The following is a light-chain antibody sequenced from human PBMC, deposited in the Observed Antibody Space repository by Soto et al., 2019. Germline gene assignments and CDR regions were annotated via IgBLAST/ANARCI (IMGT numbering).Light chain of an antibody. CDR3: SSYTRSSILV. CDR2: EVS. V-gene: IGLV2-14*01. CDR1: SSDVGAYNY. Sequence: QSALTQPASVSGSPGQSITISCSGTSSDVGAYNYVSWYQQYPGKAPKLMIYEVSYWPSGVSHRFSGSKSGNTASLTISGLQAEDEADYYCSSYTRSSILVFGNGTKLTVL. J-gene: IGLJ1*01.